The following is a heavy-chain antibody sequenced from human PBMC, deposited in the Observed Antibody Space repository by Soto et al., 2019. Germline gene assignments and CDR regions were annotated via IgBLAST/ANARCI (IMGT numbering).Heavy chain of an antibody. V-gene: IGHV1-2*02. D-gene: IGHD3-22*01. J-gene: IGHJ4*02. CDR2: INPNSGGT. CDR3: ARRKGDYYDSSGYHYYFDY. Sequence: ASVKVSCKASGYTFTDYYVRWVRQAPGQGLEWMGWINPNSGGTKSAQKFQGRVTMTRDTSISTAYMELSRLRSDDTAVYYCARRKGDYYDSSGYHYYFDYWGQGTLVTVS. CDR1: GYTFTDYY.